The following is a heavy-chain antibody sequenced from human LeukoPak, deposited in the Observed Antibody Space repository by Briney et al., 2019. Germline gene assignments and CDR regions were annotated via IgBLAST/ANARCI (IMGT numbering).Heavy chain of an antibody. Sequence: ASVKVSCKASGYTFTSYGISWVRQAPGQGLEWMGWISAYNGNTNYAQKLQGRVTMTTDTSTSTAYMELRSLRSDDTAVYYSARDRKYYDSSGYYYYYWGQGTLVTVSS. V-gene: IGHV1-18*01. J-gene: IGHJ4*02. CDR3: ARDRKYYDSSGYYYYY. CDR2: ISAYNGNT. CDR1: GYTFTSYG. D-gene: IGHD3-22*01.